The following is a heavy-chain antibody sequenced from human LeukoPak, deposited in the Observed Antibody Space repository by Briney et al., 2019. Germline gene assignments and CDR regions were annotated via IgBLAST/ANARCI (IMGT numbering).Heavy chain of an antibody. J-gene: IGHJ4*02. Sequence: GGSLRLSCAASGFTFSSYWMSWVRQAPGKGLEWVANIKRDGSGKYFVDSVKGRFTISRDNAKNSLYLQMNSLRAEDTAVYYCASSVTYYDFWSGYYTWGYYFDYWGQGTLVTVSS. CDR1: GFTFSSYW. CDR3: ASSVTYYDFWSGYYTWGYYFDY. D-gene: IGHD3-3*01. V-gene: IGHV3-7*01. CDR2: IKRDGSGK.